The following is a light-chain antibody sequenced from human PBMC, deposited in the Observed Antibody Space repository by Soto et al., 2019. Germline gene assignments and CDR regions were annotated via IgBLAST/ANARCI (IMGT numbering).Light chain of an antibody. CDR3: QHYGDSLSIT. CDR1: QSLNKH. CDR2: DTS. J-gene: IGKJ5*01. V-gene: IGKV3-11*01. Sequence: EIVLTQCPATLSVSPGERSTLSCRSSQSLNKHLAWYQHRPGQAPRLLIYDTSYRAAGIPARFSGSGSGTDFTLTISSLEPGDFAVYYCQHYGDSLSITFGQGTRLEIK.